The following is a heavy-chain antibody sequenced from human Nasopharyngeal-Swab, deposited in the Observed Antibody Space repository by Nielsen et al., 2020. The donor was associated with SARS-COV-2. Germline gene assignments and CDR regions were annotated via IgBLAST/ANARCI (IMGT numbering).Heavy chain of an antibody. D-gene: IGHD4-17*01. CDR3: ARDLGYGDYGGGFDY. CDR2: INPSGGRT. J-gene: IGHJ4*02. Sequence: WVRQATGQGPEWMGIINPSGGRTSYAQKFQGRVTMTRDTSTSTVYMELSSLRSEDTAVYYCARDLGYGDYGGGFDYWGQGTLVTVSS. V-gene: IGHV1-46*01.